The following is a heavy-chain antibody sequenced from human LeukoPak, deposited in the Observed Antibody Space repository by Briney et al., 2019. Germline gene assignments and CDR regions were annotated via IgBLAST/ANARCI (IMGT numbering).Heavy chain of an antibody. CDR2: IYTSGST. CDR1: GGSISSYY. Sequence: SETLSLTCAVSGGSISSYYWSWIRQPAGKGLEWIGRIYTSGSTNYNPSLKSRVTMSVDTSKNQFSLKLSSVTAADTAVYYCAREEYQLLPPWFDPWGQGTLVTLSS. CDR3: AREEYQLLPPWFDP. J-gene: IGHJ5*02. V-gene: IGHV4-4*07. D-gene: IGHD2-2*01.